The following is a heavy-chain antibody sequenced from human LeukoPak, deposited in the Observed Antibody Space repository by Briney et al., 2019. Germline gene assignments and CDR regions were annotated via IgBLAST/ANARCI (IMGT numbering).Heavy chain of an antibody. V-gene: IGHV3-74*01. D-gene: IGHD2-2*01. Sequence: PGGSLRLSCAASGFTFSSYWMHWVRQAPGEGLVWVSRINSDGSSTSYADSVKGRFTISRDNAKNTLYLQMNSLRAEDTAVYYCARGYCSSTSCYYYYYGMDVWGKGTTVTVSS. CDR2: INSDGSST. J-gene: IGHJ6*04. CDR3: ARGYCSSTSCYYYYYGMDV. CDR1: GFTFSSYW.